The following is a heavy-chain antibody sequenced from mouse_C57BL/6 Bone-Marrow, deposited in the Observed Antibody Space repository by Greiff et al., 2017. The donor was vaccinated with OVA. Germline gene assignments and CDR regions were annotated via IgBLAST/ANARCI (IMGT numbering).Heavy chain of an antibody. J-gene: IGHJ3*01. CDR1: GYSFTGYY. CDR3: ARRAYYSPGGFAD. V-gene: IGHV1-42*01. CDR2: INPSTGGT. D-gene: IGHD2-12*01. Sequence: EVQLQQSGPELVKPGASVKISCKASGYSFTGYYMNWVKQSPEKSLEWIGEINPSTGGTTYNQKFKAKATLLVDKSSSTAYMQLKSLTSEDSAVYYCARRAYYSPGGFADWGQGTLVTVSA.